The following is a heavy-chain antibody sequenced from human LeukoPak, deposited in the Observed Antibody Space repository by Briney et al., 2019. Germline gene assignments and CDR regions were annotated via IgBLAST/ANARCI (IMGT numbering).Heavy chain of an antibody. V-gene: IGHV4-4*02. Sequence: PSETLSLTCAVSGGSINSNNWWIWVRQPPGKGLEWIGEIRHSGSTSYNPSLKSRVTISIDKSENQFSLQLTSVTAADTAVYYCARDRQYYYNGLDVWGQGPWSPSP. CDR2: IRHSGST. J-gene: IGHJ6*02. CDR1: GGSINSNNW. CDR3: ARDRQYYYNGLDV.